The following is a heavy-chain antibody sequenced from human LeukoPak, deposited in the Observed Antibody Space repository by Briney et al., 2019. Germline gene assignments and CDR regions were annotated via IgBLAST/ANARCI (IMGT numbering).Heavy chain of an antibody. V-gene: IGHV4-61*10. CDR1: GGSISSGSYY. CDR3: ARSWDWNDSCWFDP. J-gene: IGHJ5*02. Sequence: PSQTLSLTCTVSGGSISSGSYYWSWIRQPAGKGLEWIGYIYYSGSTNYNPSLKSRVTISVDTSKNQFSLKLSSVTAADTAVYYCARSWDWNDSCWFDPWGQGTLVTVSS. D-gene: IGHD1-1*01. CDR2: IYYSGST.